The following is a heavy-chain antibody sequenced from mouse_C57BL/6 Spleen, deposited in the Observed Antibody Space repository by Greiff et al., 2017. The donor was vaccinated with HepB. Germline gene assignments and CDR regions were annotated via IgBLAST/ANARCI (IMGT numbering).Heavy chain of an antibody. V-gene: IGHV5-9*01. CDR3: ARRGFITTVVANWYFDV. D-gene: IGHD1-1*01. CDR2: ISGGGGNT. J-gene: IGHJ1*03. CDR1: GFTFSSYT. Sequence: EVKLMESGGGLVKPGGSLKLSCAASGFTFSSYTMSWVRQTPEKRLEWVATISGGGGNTYYPDSVKGRFTISRDNAKNTPYLQMSRLRSEDTALYYGARRGFITTVVANWYFDVWGTGTTVTVSS.